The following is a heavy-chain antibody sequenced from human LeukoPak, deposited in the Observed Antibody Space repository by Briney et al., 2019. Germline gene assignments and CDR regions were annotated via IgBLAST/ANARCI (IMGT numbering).Heavy chain of an antibody. Sequence: SETLSLTCTVSGGSMDTYCGRWIRQPPGRGLEWIGYIYYTGSVHYNPSLKSRVTISLDTPKNQFSLRLTSVTAADTAIYFCADRMGATTVDYCGQGVLVTVSS. CDR3: ADRMGATTVDY. J-gene: IGHJ4*02. CDR1: GGSMDTYC. D-gene: IGHD1-26*01. CDR2: IYYTGSV. V-gene: IGHV4-59*08.